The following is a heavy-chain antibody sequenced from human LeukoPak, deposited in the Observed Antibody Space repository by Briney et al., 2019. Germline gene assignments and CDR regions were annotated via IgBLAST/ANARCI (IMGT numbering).Heavy chain of an antibody. CDR3: AKAPIVVVVAATQGFDY. Sequence: GGSLRLSCAASGFTFSSYEMNWVRQAPGKGLEWVSYISSSGSTIYYADSVKGRFTISRDNSKNTLYLQMNSLRAEDTAVYYCAKAPIVVVVAATQGFDYWGQGTLVTVSS. V-gene: IGHV3-48*03. CDR2: ISSSGSTI. D-gene: IGHD2-15*01. CDR1: GFTFSSYE. J-gene: IGHJ4*02.